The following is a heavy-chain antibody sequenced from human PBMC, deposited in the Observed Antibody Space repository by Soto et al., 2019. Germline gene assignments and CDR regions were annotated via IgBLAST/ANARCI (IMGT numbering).Heavy chain of an antibody. CDR2: INSDGSST. J-gene: IGHJ6*02. CDR3: ARDPPYQLLYEDDYYGMDV. CDR1: GLTSSSSW. Sequence: GGSLGFSCAASGLTSSSSWWPGVRQAPGKGLVWVSRINSDGSSTSYADSVKGRFTISRDNAKNTLYLQMNSLRAEDTAVYYCARDPPYQLLYEDDYYGMDVWGQGTTVTVSS. D-gene: IGHD2-2*02. V-gene: IGHV3-74*01.